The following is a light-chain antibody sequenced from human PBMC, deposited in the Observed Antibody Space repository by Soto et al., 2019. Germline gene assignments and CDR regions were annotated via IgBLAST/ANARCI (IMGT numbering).Light chain of an antibody. J-gene: IGKJ3*01. CDR3: QQYDTAPFT. CDR1: QSVSSS. V-gene: IGKV3-15*01. CDR2: GAS. Sequence: EIVMTQSPATLSVSPGERATLSCRASQSVSSSLAWYQQKPGQAPRLLIYGASTRATGIPARFSGSGSGTEFTLTITSLQSEDIGTYYCQQYDTAPFTFGPGTKVDIK.